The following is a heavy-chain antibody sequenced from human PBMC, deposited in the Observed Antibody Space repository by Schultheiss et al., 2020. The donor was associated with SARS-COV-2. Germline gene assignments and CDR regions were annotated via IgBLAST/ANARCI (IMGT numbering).Heavy chain of an antibody. J-gene: IGHJ4*02. CDR2: IYYSGST. CDR1: GGSISSGGYY. Sequence: SETLSLTCTVSGGSISSGGYYWSWIRQHPGKGLEWIGYIYYSGSTYYNPSLKSRVTISVDKSKNQFSLKLSSVTAADTAVYYCARGHYCSGGSCYSPGPFDYWGQGTLVTVSS. D-gene: IGHD2-15*01. CDR3: ARGHYCSGGSCYSPGPFDY. V-gene: IGHV4-31*03.